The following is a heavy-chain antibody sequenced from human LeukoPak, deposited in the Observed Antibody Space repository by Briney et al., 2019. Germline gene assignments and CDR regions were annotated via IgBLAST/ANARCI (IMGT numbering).Heavy chain of an antibody. V-gene: IGHV3-23*01. Sequence: GGSLRLSCAVSGFTFSSFAMTWVRQAPGKGLEWVSSISSRHLTTYYTDSVKGRFTISRDNSKNTLYLQMNSLRAEDTAVYYCTKDPNGDYVGAFDPWGQGTLVTVSS. CDR3: TKDPNGDYVGAFDP. J-gene: IGHJ5*02. CDR2: ISSRHLTT. CDR1: GFTFSSFA. D-gene: IGHD4-17*01.